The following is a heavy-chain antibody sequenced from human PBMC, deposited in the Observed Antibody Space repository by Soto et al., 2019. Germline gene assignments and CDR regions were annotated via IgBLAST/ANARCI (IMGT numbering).Heavy chain of an antibody. V-gene: IGHV3-48*02. CDR3: ARLYYDYV. D-gene: IGHD3-3*01. CDR1: GFTFGTYS. CDR2: ISYDSDTI. J-gene: IGHJ6*02. Sequence: PGGSLRLSCAGSGFTFGTYSMNWVRQAPGKGLEWIAYISYDSDTIQYADSVKGRFTISRDNAKNSLYLQMNSLRDEDTAVYYCARLYYDYVRGQGTTVTVSS.